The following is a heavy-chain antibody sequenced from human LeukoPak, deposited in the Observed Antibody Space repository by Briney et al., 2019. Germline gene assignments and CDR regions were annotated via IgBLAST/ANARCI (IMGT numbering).Heavy chain of an antibody. CDR1: GFPFSTYG. V-gene: IGHV3-48*01. CDR2: ISSSRSPI. Sequence: GGSLRLSCAASGFPFSTYGMHWVRQAPGKGLEWVSYISSSRSPIYYADSVKGRFTISRDNAKNSLYLQMDSLRAEDTAVYYCARETSTWNPMDYWGQGTLVTVSS. J-gene: IGHJ4*02. D-gene: IGHD1-1*01. CDR3: ARETSTWNPMDY.